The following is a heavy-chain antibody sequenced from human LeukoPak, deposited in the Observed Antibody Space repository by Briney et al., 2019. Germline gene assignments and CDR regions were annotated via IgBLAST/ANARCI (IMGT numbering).Heavy chain of an antibody. CDR1: GDSIRSYY. D-gene: IGHD3-22*01. Sequence: SETLSLTCIVSGDSIRSYYWNWIRQAPGKALEWIGHIHNNGDIAYNFSLKSRVTISMDTSKNQFSLKLSSVTAAYTAVYYCGRWGYFDSGNYFVVDYWGQGTVVTVSS. V-gene: IGHV4-59*01. CDR3: GRWGYFDSGNYFVVDY. CDR2: IHNNGDI. J-gene: IGHJ4*02.